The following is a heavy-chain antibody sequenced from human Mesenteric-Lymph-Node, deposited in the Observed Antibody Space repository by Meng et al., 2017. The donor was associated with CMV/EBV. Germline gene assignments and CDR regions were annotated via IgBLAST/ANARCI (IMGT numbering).Heavy chain of an antibody. CDR2: FDPEDGET. D-gene: IGHD3-22*01. Sequence: ASVKVSCKVSGYTLTELSMHWVRQAPGKGLEWMGGFDPEDGETIYAQKFQGRVTMTEDTSTDTAYMELSSLRSEDTAVYYCATGVDYYDSSGYFDYWGQGTLVTVS. J-gene: IGHJ4*02. CDR3: ATGVDYYDSSGYFDY. V-gene: IGHV1-24*01. CDR1: GYTLTELS.